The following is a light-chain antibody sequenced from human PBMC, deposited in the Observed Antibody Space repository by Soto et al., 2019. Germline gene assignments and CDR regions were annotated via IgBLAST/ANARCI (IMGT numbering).Light chain of an antibody. CDR3: QYYDSSLSGYV. CDR2: ENN. V-gene: IGLV1-40*01. Sequence: QSVLTQPPSVSEAPGQRVTISCTGSSSNIGAGYEAHWYQQVPGTAPKLLIYENNNRPSGVPDRFSGSKSGTSASLAITGLQAEDEAEDYCQYYDSSLSGYVFGTGTKLTVL. J-gene: IGLJ1*01. CDR1: SSNIGAGYE.